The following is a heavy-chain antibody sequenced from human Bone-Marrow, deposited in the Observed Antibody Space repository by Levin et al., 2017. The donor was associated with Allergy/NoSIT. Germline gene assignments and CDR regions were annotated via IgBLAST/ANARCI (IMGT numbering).Heavy chain of an antibody. V-gene: IGHV3-48*01. J-gene: IGHJ3*01. CDR1: GFNFNTYG. D-gene: IGHD3-16*01. CDR2: ISARTTTR. Sequence: GASVKVSCTASGFNFNTYGFIWVRQAPGKGLEWISYISARTTTRYYADSVEGRFTVSRDDAKNSVFLQMTSLRAEDTAVYFCARDEESFGDAFDVWGQGTRVTVS. CDR3: ARDEESFGDAFDV.